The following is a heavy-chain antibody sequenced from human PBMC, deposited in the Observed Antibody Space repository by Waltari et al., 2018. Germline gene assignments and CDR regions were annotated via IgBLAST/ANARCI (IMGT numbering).Heavy chain of an antibody. CDR3: ARDSDIVEVPAALLMDYYYYMDV. CDR1: GFTFSKYG. D-gene: IGHD2-2*01. V-gene: IGHV3-33*01. Sequence: QVQLVESGGGVVQPGRSLRLSCAASGFTFSKYGMHWVRQAPGMGLEWVEIIWYDGSNKYYADSVEGRFTISRDNSKNTLYLEMNSLRAEDTAVYYCARDSDIVEVPAALLMDYYYYMDVWGKGTTVTVSS. CDR2: IWYDGSNK. J-gene: IGHJ6*03.